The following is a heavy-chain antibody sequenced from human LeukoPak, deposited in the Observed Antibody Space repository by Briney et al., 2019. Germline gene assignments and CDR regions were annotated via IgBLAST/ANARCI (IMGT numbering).Heavy chain of an antibody. CDR1: GFTFSSYS. J-gene: IGHJ4*02. Sequence: KAGGSLRLSCAASGFTFSSYSMNWVHQAPGKGLEWVSSISSSSSYIYYADSVKGRFTISRDNAKNSLYLQMNSLRAEDTAVYYCARGYYDSSGVPGYWGQGTLVTVSS. D-gene: IGHD3-22*01. CDR2: ISSSSSYI. CDR3: ARGYYDSSGVPGY. V-gene: IGHV3-21*01.